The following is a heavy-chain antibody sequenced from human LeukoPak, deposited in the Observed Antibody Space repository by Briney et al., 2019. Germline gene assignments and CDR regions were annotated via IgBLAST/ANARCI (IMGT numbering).Heavy chain of an antibody. CDR3: ARVARNMVRGVIIAYFDY. Sequence: GGSLRLSCAASGFTFSSYSMNWVRQAPGKGLEWVSSISSSSSYIYYADSVKGRFTTSRDNAKNSLYLQMNSLRAEDTAVYYCARVARNMVRGVIIAYFDYWGQGTLVTVSS. D-gene: IGHD3-10*01. CDR2: ISSSSSYI. J-gene: IGHJ4*02. CDR1: GFTFSSYS. V-gene: IGHV3-21*01.